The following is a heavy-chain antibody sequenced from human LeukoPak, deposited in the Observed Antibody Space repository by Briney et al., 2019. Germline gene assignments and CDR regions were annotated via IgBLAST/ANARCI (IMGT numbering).Heavy chain of an antibody. CDR1: GFTFSSYW. J-gene: IGHJ4*02. Sequence: GGFLRLSCAASGFTFSSYWMHWVRQAPGKGLEWVAVISYDGSNKYYADSVKGRFTISRDNSKNTLYLQMNSLRAEDTAVYYCAKEYCSGGSCYSVLDYWGQGTLVTVSS. CDR3: AKEYCSGGSCYSVLDY. CDR2: ISYDGSNK. V-gene: IGHV3-30*18. D-gene: IGHD2-15*01.